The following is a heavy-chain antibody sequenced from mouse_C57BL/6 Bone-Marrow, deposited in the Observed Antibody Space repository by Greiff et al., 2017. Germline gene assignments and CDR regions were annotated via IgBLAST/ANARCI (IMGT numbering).Heavy chain of an antibody. V-gene: IGHV1-64*01. CDR2: IHPNSGST. CDR1: GFTFTSYW. CDR3: AHIDY. Sequence: VHLVESGAELAKPGASVKLSCTASGFTFTSYWMHWVQQRPGQGLEWIGMIHPNSGSTNYNEKFKSNATLTVDKSTSTAYMQLRSLTTEDCALYYGAHIDYWGQGTTLTVSS. J-gene: IGHJ2*01.